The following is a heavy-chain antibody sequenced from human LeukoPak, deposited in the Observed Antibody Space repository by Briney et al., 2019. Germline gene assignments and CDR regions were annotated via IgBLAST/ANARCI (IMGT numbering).Heavy chain of an antibody. CDR2: INPRGDGT. CDR1: GYTFSNYH. D-gene: IGHD1-26*01. J-gene: IGHJ4*02. V-gene: IGHV1-46*01. Sequence: GASVKVSCKASGYTFSNYHMHWVRQAPGQGLECVGIINPRGDGTSYAQKFQGRVTVTRDTSTSTLYMDLSSLRSEDTAAYYCAREVRTGVGATDYWGQGTLVTVSS. CDR3: AREVRTGVGATDY.